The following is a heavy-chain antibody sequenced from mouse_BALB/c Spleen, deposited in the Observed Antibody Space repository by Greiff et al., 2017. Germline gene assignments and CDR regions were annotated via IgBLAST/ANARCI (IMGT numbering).Heavy chain of an antibody. J-gene: IGHJ3*01. CDR3: ARVGGHSGAY. D-gene: IGHD3-1*01. CDR2: IYPGDGDT. CDR1: GYAFSSYW. Sequence: VQLQQSGAELVRPGSSVKISCKASGYAFSSYWMNWVKQRPGQGLEWIGQIYPGDGDTNYNGKFKGKATLTADKSSSTAYMQLSSLTSEDSAVYFCARVGGHSGAYWGQGTLVTVSA. V-gene: IGHV1-80*01.